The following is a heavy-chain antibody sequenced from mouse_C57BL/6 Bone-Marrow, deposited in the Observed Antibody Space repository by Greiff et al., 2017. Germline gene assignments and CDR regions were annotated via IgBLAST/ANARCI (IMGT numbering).Heavy chain of an antibody. V-gene: IGHV1-7*01. Sequence: VHLVESGAELAKPGASVKLSCKASGFTFTSYWMHWVKQRPGQGLEWIGYINPSSGYTKYNQKFKDKATVTADKSSSTAYMQLRSLTYEDSAVYYCARATYSNFFDYWGQGTTLTVSS. CDR1: GFTFTSYW. J-gene: IGHJ2*01. D-gene: IGHD2-5*01. CDR2: INPSSGYT. CDR3: ARATYSNFFDY.